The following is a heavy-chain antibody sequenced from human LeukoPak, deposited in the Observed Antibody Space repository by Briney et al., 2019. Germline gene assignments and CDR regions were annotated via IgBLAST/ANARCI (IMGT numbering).Heavy chain of an antibody. J-gene: IGHJ4*02. CDR2: INHGGST. CDR3: ARCGGGGSCYSRIYWY. D-gene: IGHD2-15*01. CDR1: GGSFSGYY. Sequence: KPSETLSLTCGVSGGSFSGYYWSWIRQSPGKGLEWIGEINHGGSTNYNPSLNSRVTISVDTSKSQFSLKLSSVTAADTAVYYCARCGGGGSCYSRIYWYWGQGTLVTVSS. V-gene: IGHV4-34*01.